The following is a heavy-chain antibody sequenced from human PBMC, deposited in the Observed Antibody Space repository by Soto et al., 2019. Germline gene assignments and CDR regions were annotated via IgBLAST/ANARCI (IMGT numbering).Heavy chain of an antibody. CDR3: AKDIKSGSYKKGYY. CDR2: ISGSGGST. V-gene: IGHV3-23*01. J-gene: IGHJ4*02. CDR1: GFTFSSYA. D-gene: IGHD1-26*01. Sequence: GGSLRLSCAASGFTFSSYAMSWVRQAPGKGLEWVSAISGSGGSTYYADSVKGRFTISRDNSKNTLYLQMNSLRAEDTAVYYCAKDIKSGSYKKGYYWGQGTMVTVYS.